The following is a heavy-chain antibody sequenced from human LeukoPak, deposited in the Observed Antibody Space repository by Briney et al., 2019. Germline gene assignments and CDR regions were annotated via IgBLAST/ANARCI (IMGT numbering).Heavy chain of an antibody. J-gene: IGHJ5*02. CDR2: IYYSGST. V-gene: IGHV4-59*08. D-gene: IGHD2-2*01. Sequence: SETQSLTCTVSGGSINGFYWNWIRQPPGKGLEWIGYIYYSGSTNYNPSLKSRVTISVDTSKNQFSLKLSSVTAADTAVYYCASMQVVVVPAALLSNWFDPWGQGTLVTVPS. CDR1: GGSINGFY. CDR3: ASMQVVVVPAALLSNWFDP.